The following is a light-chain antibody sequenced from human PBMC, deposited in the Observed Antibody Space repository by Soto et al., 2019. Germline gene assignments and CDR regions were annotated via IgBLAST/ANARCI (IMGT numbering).Light chain of an antibody. V-gene: IGLV1-44*01. CDR3: AAWDDSLYGPV. J-gene: IGLJ2*01. Sequence: QSVLIQPPSASGTPGQRVTISCSGSRSNIGSNPVNWYQQFPGTAPKLLIYSDNQRPSGVPDRFSGSKSGTSASLAISGLQSEDEVDYYCAAWDDSLYGPVFGRGTKLTVL. CDR1: RSNIGSNP. CDR2: SDN.